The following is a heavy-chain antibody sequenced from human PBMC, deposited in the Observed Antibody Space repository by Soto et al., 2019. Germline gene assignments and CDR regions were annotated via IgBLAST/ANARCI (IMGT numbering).Heavy chain of an antibody. CDR3: AKERAVAGFDY. V-gene: IGHV3-23*01. CDR2: IGGSGGST. D-gene: IGHD6-19*01. J-gene: IGHJ4*02. Sequence: PGGSLRLSCAASGFTFSSYGMNWVRQAPGKGLEWVSGIGGSGGSTYYADSVKGRFTISRDNSKNTLYLQMNCLRAEDTAVYYCAKERAVAGFDYWGQGTLVTVSS. CDR1: GFTFSSYG.